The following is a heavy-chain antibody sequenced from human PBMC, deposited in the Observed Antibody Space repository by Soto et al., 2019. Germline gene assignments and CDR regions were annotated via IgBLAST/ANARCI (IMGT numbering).Heavy chain of an antibody. D-gene: IGHD2-15*01. Sequence: ASVKVSCKASGYTFTSYDINWVRQATGQGLEWMGWMNPNSGNTGYAQKFQGRVTMTRNTSISTAYMELSSLRSEDTAVYYCARGRASFRDFCSGCSCYSIFQRYYGMDVWGQGTTVTVSS. CDR3: ARGRASFRDFCSGCSCYSIFQRYYGMDV. CDR2: MNPNSGNT. CDR1: GYTFTSYD. J-gene: IGHJ6*02. V-gene: IGHV1-8*01.